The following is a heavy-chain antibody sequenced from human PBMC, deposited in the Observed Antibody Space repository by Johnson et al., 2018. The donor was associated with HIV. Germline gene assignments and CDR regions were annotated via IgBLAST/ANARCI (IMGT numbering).Heavy chain of an antibody. CDR1: GFTFNSYW. CDR3: ARTSLEMATISAFDI. Sequence: VQLVESGGGLVQPGGSLRLSCAASGFTFNSYWMSWVRQAPGKGLEWVANIKQDGSEKYHVDSVKGRFTISRDNAKNSLYLQMNSLIAEDTAVYDCARTSLEMATISAFDIWGQGTMVTVSS. V-gene: IGHV3-7*01. CDR2: IKQDGSEK. D-gene: IGHD5-24*01. J-gene: IGHJ3*02.